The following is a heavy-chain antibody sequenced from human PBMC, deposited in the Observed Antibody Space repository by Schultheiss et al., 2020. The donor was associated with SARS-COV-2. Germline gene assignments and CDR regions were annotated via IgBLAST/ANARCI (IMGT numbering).Heavy chain of an antibody. CDR1: GFTFSSYG. CDR2: ISYDGSNK. J-gene: IGHJ6*02. D-gene: IGHD5-12*01. V-gene: IGHV3-30*03. Sequence: GGSLRLSCAASGFTFSSYGMHWVRQAPGKGLEWVAVISYDGSNKYYADSVKGRFTISRDNAKNSLYLQMNSLRAEDTAVYYCARGDYDDYYYGMDVWGQGTTVTVSS. CDR3: ARGDYDDYYYGMDV.